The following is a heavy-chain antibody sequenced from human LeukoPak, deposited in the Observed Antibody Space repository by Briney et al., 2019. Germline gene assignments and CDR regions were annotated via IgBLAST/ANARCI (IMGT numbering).Heavy chain of an antibody. CDR3: ATSKKARVPDAFDI. D-gene: IGHD2-2*01. V-gene: IGHV4-59*01. Sequence: SETLSLTCTVSGGSMSSYYWSWLRQPPGKGLEWVGYIYYSESTNYNPSLKSRVTISVDTSKNQFSLKLSSVTAADTAVYYCATSKKARVPDAFDIWGQGTMVTVSS. CDR2: IYYSEST. CDR1: GGSMSSYY. J-gene: IGHJ3*02.